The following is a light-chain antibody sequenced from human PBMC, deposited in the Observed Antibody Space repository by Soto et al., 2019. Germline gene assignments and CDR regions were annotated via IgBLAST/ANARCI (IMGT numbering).Light chain of an antibody. CDR2: EVT. CDR3: SSYTGSSTLYV. V-gene: IGLV2-14*01. Sequence: QPVLTQPSSVSGSPGQSVTISCTGTISDVGTYNYVSWYQQHPGKAPKVMIYEVTYRPSGVSNRFSGSKSGNTASLTISGLQAEDEAEYYCSSYTGSSTLYVFGTGTK. J-gene: IGLJ1*01. CDR1: ISDVGTYNY.